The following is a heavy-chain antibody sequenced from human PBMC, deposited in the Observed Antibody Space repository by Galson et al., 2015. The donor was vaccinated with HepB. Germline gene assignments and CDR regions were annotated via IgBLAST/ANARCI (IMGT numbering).Heavy chain of an antibody. D-gene: IGHD2-2*01. CDR3: ARRQCSSSRCYSNWFDP. CDR1: GYTFTSYF. CDR2: INPRDGST. V-gene: IGHV1-46*01. Sequence: SCKASGYTFTSYFMHWVRQAPGQGLEWMGIINPRDGSTGYAQKFQGRVTMTRDTSTSTAYMELSSLRSEDTAVYYCARRQCSSSRCYSNWFDPWGQGTLVTVSS. J-gene: IGHJ5*02.